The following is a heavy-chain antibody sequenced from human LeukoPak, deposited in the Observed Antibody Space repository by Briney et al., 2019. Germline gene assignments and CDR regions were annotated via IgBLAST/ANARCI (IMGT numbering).Heavy chain of an antibody. J-gene: IGHJ4*02. V-gene: IGHV4-39*01. CDR2: IYYSGST. CDR1: GGSISSSSYY. CDR3: AVGERSDTGWASNVDY. D-gene: IGHD1-1*01. Sequence: SETLSLTCTVSGGSISSSSYYWGWIRQPPGKGLEWIGSIYYSGSTYYNPSLKSRVTISVDTSKNRFSLKLSSVTAADTAVYYCAVGERSDTGWASNVDYWGQGTLVTVSS.